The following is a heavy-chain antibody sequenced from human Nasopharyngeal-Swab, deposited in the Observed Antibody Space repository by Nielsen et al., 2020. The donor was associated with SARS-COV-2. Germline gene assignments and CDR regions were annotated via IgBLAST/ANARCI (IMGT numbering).Heavy chain of an antibody. D-gene: IGHD3-10*01. CDR2: INCNGGST. Sequence: GGSLRLSCASSGFTLDDYGMSWVRKAPGKGLEWVSGINCNGGSTGYADSVKGLFTISRDNAKNSLYLQMNSLRAEDTALSSCARVSWFGVLLISDAFDIWGQRTMVTVSS. V-gene: IGHV3-20*04. J-gene: IGHJ3*02. CDR3: ARVSWFGVLLISDAFDI. CDR1: GFTLDDYG.